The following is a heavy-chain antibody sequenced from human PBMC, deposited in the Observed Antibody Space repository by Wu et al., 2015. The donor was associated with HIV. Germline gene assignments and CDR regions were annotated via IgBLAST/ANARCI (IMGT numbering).Heavy chain of an antibody. D-gene: IGHD3-10*01. Sequence: QVQLVQSGAEVKKPGASVKVSCKASGYTFTGYYMHWVRQAPGQGLEWMGWINPNSGGTNYAQKFQGRVTMTRDTSISTAYMELSRLRSDDTAVYYCARGRDYYGSGSYYDYWGQGTLVTVSS. J-gene: IGHJ4*02. CDR2: INPNSGGT. CDR3: ARGRDYYGSGSYYDY. CDR1: GYTFTGYY. V-gene: IGHV1-2*02.